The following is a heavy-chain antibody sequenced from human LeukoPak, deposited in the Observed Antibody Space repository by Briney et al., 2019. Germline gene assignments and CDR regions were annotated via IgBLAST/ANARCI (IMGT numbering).Heavy chain of an antibody. CDR1: GGSISSGGYY. V-gene: IGHV4-39*07. D-gene: IGHD3-10*01. Sequence: SETLSLTCTVSGGSISSGGYYWSWIRQPPGKGLEWIGEINHSGSTNYNPSLKSRVTISVDTSKNQFSLKLSSVTAADTAVYYCARVGGSGSYYLSYFDYWGQGTLVTVSS. CDR3: ARVGGSGSYYLSYFDY. J-gene: IGHJ4*02. CDR2: INHSGST.